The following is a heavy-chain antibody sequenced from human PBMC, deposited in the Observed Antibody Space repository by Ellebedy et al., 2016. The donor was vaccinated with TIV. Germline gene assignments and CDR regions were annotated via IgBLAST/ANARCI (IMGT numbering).Heavy chain of an antibody. Sequence: SVKVSXXASGDTFNSYPISWVRQAPGQGLEWMGRIIPILGITSYAQKLQGRVTIIADKSTSTPYMELSSLRSEDTAVYYCTRRWIGESHAFDVWGQGTVVTVSS. V-gene: IGHV1-69*02. D-gene: IGHD3-10*01. CDR2: IIPILGIT. J-gene: IGHJ3*01. CDR3: TRRWIGESHAFDV. CDR1: GDTFNSYP.